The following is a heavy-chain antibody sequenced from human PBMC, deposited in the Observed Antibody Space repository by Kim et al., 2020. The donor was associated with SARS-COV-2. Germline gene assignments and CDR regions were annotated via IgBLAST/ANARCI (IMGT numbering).Heavy chain of an antibody. CDR1: GGSFSGYY. D-gene: IGHD6-13*01. V-gene: IGHV4-34*01. Sequence: SETLSLTCAVYGGSFSGYYWSWIRQPPGKGLEWIGEINHSGSTNYNPSLKSRVTISVDTSKNQFSLKLSSVTAADTAVYYCARGRRGVRAAAVQHWGQGTLVTVSS. J-gene: IGHJ1*01. CDR2: INHSGST. CDR3: ARGRRGVRAAAVQH.